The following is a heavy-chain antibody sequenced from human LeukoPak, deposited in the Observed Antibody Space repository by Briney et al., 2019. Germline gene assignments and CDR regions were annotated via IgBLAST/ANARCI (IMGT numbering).Heavy chain of an antibody. CDR3: ARGRVSSSTWYSTYYYFFYMDF. Sequence: PSETLSLTCTVSGGSISSYYWSWIRQPPGKGLEWIGYVDHTGSTKFNPSLNGRVSISRDTSNNFFSLRLRSVTAADTAVYFCARGRVSSSTWYSTYYYFFYMDFWGKGTTVTVSS. J-gene: IGHJ6*03. CDR2: VDHTGST. D-gene: IGHD4-11*01. V-gene: IGHV4-59*01. CDR1: GGSISSYY.